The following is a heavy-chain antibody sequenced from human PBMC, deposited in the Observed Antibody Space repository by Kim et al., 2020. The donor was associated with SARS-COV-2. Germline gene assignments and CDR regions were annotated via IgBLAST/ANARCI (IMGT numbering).Heavy chain of an antibody. CDR2: IWYDGSNK. CDR3: ARDGEALDSSGDDY. D-gene: IGHD3-22*01. CDR1: GFTFSSYG. V-gene: IGHV3-33*01. Sequence: GGSLRLSCAASGFTFSSYGMHWVRQAPGKGLEWVAVIWYDGSNKYYADSVKGRFTISRDNSKNTLYLQMNSLRAEDTAVYYCARDGEALDSSGDDYWGQGTLVTVSS. J-gene: IGHJ4*02.